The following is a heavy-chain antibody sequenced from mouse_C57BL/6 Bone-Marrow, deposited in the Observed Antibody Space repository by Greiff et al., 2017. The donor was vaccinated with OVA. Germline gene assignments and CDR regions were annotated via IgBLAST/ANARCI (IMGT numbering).Heavy chain of an antibody. CDR1: GFSLTSYG. J-gene: IGHJ4*01. V-gene: IGHV2-6*03. D-gene: IGHD1-1*01. CDR2: IWSDGST. Sequence: VQLVESGPGLVAPSQSLSITCTVSGFSLTSYGVHWVRQPPGKGLEWLVVIWSDGSTTYNSALNSRLSISKDNSKSQVFLKMNSLQTDDTAMYYCASNYGSSLYAMDYWGQGTSVTVSS. CDR3: ASNYGSSLYAMDY.